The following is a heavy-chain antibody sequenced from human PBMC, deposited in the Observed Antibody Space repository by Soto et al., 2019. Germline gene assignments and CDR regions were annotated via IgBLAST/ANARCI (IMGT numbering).Heavy chain of an antibody. V-gene: IGHV4-59*01. Sequence: SETLSLTCTVSGGSISSYYWSWIRQPPGKGLEWIGYIYYSGSTNYNPSLKSRVTISVDTSKNQFSLKLSSVTAADTAVYYCARGGCGSSTSCYVPYYYYYMDVWGKGTTVTVSS. D-gene: IGHD2-2*01. CDR3: ARGGCGSSTSCYVPYYYYYMDV. CDR2: IYYSGST. J-gene: IGHJ6*03. CDR1: GGSISSYY.